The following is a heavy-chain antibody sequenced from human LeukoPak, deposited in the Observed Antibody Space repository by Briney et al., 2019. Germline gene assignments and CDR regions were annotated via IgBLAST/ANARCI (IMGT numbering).Heavy chain of an antibody. CDR1: GFTFSSYW. CDR3: ARDIFGVVNWFDP. CDR2: INQDGSEK. V-gene: IGHV3-7*01. J-gene: IGHJ5*02. D-gene: IGHD3-3*01. Sequence: PGGSLRLSCAASGFTFSSYWMSWVRQAPGKGLEWVANINQDGSEKYYVDSVKGRSTISRDNAKNSLYLQMNSLRAEDTAVYYCARDIFGVVNWFDPWGQGTLVTVSS.